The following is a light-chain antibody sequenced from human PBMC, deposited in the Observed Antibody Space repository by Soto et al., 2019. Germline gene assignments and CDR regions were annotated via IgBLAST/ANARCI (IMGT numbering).Light chain of an antibody. CDR2: GTS. J-gene: IGKJ1*01. Sequence: DIVLTQSPGTLSLSPGESATLSFRASQGVDSTYMTWYQQKPGQAPRLLIYGTSGRATGIPDRFSGSGSGTDFTLTISRLEPEDFAVYYCQQYNNWPITFGQGTKVDIK. CDR3: QQYNNWPIT. V-gene: IGKV3-20*01. CDR1: QGVDSTY.